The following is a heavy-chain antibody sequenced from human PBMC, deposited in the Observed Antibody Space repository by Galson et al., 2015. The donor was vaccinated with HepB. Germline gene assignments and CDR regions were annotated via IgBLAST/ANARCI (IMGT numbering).Heavy chain of an antibody. V-gene: IGHV1-3*01. CDR2: INAGNGDT. Sequence: SVKVSCKASGYTFTSYAMHWVRQAPGQRLEWMGWINAGNGDTKYSQKFQGRVTITRDTSASTAYMELSSLRSEDTAVYYCARDFYYGSGSYYRFQHWGQGTLGTVSS. CDR1: GYTFTSYA. CDR3: ARDFYYGSGSYYRFQH. D-gene: IGHD3-10*01. J-gene: IGHJ1*01.